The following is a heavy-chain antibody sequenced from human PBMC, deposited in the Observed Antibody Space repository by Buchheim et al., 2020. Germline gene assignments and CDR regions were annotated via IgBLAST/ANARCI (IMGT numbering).Heavy chain of an antibody. Sequence: QVQLVESGGGVVQPGRSLRLSCAASGFTFSSSAMHWVRQAPGKGLEWVAVISYDGSNKYYADSVKGRFTISRDNSKNTLYLQMNSLRAEDTAVYYCARDPPRGQWLIPYYWGQGTL. CDR3: ARDPPRGQWLIPYY. CDR2: ISYDGSNK. CDR1: GFTFSSSA. D-gene: IGHD6-19*01. V-gene: IGHV3-30-3*01. J-gene: IGHJ4*02.